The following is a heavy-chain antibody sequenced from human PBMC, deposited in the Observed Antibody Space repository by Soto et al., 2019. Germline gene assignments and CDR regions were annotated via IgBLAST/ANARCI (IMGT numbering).Heavy chain of an antibody. V-gene: IGHV1-2*02. D-gene: IGHD3-22*01. J-gene: IGHJ6*02. CDR1: GYTFTEYY. CDR3: ARSRYYYDSSGYYYYYGRDG. Sequence: ASVKVSCKASGYTFTEYYMHWVRQAPGQWLEWMRWTSPHRCRTKYAQKFQGRVTITRDTPISTANRERSRLRSNETAEYSCARSRYYYDSSGYYYYYGRDGWGQGPTVTVAS. CDR2: TSPHRCRT.